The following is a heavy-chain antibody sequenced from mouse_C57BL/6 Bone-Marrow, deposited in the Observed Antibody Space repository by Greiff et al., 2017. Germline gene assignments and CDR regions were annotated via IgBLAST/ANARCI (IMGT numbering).Heavy chain of an antibody. V-gene: IGHV1-18*01. J-gene: IGHJ3*01. Sequence: VHVKQSGPELVKPGASVKIPRKASGYTFTDYNMDWVKQSHGKSLEWIGDINPNNGGTIYNQKFKGKATLTVDKSSSTAYMELRSLTSEDTAVYYCARIPYWGQGTLVTVSA. CDR1: GYTFTDYN. CDR3: ARIPY. CDR2: INPNNGGT.